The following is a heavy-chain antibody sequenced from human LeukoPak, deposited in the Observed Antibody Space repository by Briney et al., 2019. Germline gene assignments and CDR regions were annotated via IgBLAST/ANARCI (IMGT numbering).Heavy chain of an antibody. Sequence: GRSLRLSCAASGFTFDDYAMHWVRQAPGKGLEWGSGISWNSGSIVYADSVKGGFTISRDNAKNSLYLQMNSLRAEDTALYYCAKDMDDILTGYYNYWGQGTLVTVSS. CDR3: AKDMDDILTGYYNY. J-gene: IGHJ4*02. CDR1: GFTFDDYA. D-gene: IGHD3-9*01. CDR2: ISWNSGSI. V-gene: IGHV3-9*01.